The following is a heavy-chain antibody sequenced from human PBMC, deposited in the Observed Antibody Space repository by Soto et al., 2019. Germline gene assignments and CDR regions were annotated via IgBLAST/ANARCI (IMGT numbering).Heavy chain of an antibody. CDR2: MYPGDSDT. D-gene: IGHD1-1*01. Sequence: PGESLKISCKASGYSFTNYWIGWVRQMPGKGLEWMGIMYPGDSDTRYSPSFRGQVTISADKSISTACLQWDSLKASDTAIYYCARGYRPPTYFLDFWGRGTLVTGSS. J-gene: IGHJ4*01. CDR3: ARGYRPPTYFLDF. CDR1: GYSFTNYW. V-gene: IGHV5-51*01.